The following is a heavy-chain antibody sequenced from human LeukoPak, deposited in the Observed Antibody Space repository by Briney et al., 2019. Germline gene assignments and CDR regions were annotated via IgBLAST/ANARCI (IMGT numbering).Heavy chain of an antibody. J-gene: IGHJ4*02. CDR3: ARVRSSGWPSYYFDY. Sequence: ASVKVSCKVSGYTLTELSMHWVRQAPGKGLEWMGGFDPEDGETIYAQKFQGRVTMTRDTSISTAYMELSRLRSDDTAVYYCARVRSSGWPSYYFDYWGQGTLVTVSS. CDR1: GYTLTELS. CDR2: FDPEDGET. V-gene: IGHV1-24*01. D-gene: IGHD6-19*01.